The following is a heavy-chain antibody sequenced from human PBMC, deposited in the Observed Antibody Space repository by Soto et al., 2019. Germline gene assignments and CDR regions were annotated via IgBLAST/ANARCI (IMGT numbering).Heavy chain of an antibody. CDR1: GGSVSTGMKY. Sequence: SETLSLTCTVSGGSVSTGMKYWGWVRQPPGKALEFIGYMYKTGETLLNSSLKSRVTLSIETSKNQFSLTLSSVTAADTAVYFCMKAHESGDFLGMPVWGPGTPATVSS. CDR3: MKAHESGDFLGMPV. D-gene: IGHD2-2*01. CDR2: MYKTGET. V-gene: IGHV4-61*01. J-gene: IGHJ6*02.